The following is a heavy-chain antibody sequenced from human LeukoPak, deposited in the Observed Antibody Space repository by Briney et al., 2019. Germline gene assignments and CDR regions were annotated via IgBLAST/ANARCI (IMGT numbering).Heavy chain of an antibody. V-gene: IGHV3-66*01. Sequence: GGSLRLSCAASAFTVSNNYMSWVRQAPGKGLEWVSVIYSGGTTNYADSVKGRFTISRDNSKNTLYLQMNSLRAEDTAVYYCARDRGYCRGTTCYAYYFDSWGQGTLVTVSS. J-gene: IGHJ4*02. CDR3: ARDRGYCRGTTCYAYYFDS. CDR1: AFTVSNNY. CDR2: IYSGGTT. D-gene: IGHD2-2*01.